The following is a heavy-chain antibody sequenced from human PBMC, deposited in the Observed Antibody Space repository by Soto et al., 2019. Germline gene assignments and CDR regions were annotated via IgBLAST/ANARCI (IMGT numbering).Heavy chain of an antibody. CDR3: ARVYYYDSSGYYDY. Sequence: ASVKVSCKASGYTFTSYGISWVRQAPGQGLEWMGWISAYNGNTNYAQKLQGRVTMTTDTSTSTAYMELRSLRSDDTAVYYCARVYYYDSSGYYDYWGHGTLVTVSS. CDR2: ISAYNGNT. J-gene: IGHJ4*01. D-gene: IGHD3-22*01. V-gene: IGHV1-18*01. CDR1: GYTFTSYG.